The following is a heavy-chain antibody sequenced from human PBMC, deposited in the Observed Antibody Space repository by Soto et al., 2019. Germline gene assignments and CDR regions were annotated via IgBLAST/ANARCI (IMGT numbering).Heavy chain of an antibody. Sequence: QITLKESGPTRVKPTQTLALTCTFSGFSLSTSGVGVGWIRQSPGKAPESLALIDWDEDKRYSPSLKTRITLTRETPNNQVVLIMTSMDPVDTATNYCADRLAVGRDWNTGTFDVWGQGTLVTVSS. V-gene: IGHV2-5*02. J-gene: IGHJ3*01. CDR1: GFSLSTSGVG. CDR3: ADRLAVGRDWNTGTFDV. CDR2: IDWDEDK. D-gene: IGHD1-1*01.